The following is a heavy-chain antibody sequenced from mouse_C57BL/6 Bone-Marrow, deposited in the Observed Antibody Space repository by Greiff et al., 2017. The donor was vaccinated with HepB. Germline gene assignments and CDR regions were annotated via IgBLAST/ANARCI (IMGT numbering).Heavy chain of an antibody. CDR3: ARDDGYYPLFAY. Sequence: EVKLQESGPGLVKPSQSLSLTCSVTGYSITSGYYWNWIRQFPGNKLEWMGYISYDGSNNYNPSLKNRISITRDTSKNQFFLKLNSVTTEDTATYYCARDDGYYPLFAYWGQGTLVTVSA. D-gene: IGHD2-3*01. CDR2: ISYDGSN. J-gene: IGHJ3*01. V-gene: IGHV3-6*01. CDR1: GYSITSGYY.